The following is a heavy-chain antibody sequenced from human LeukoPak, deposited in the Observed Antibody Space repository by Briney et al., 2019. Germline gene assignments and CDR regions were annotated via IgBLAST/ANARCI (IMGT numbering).Heavy chain of an antibody. CDR2: IYYSGST. CDR3: AGGGMVKGRRVYFDY. Sequence: KPSETLSLTCTVSGGSISSHYWSWIRQPPGKGLEWIGYIYYSGSTNYNPSLKSRVTISVDTSKNQFSLKLSSVAAADTAVYYCAGGGMVKGRRVYFDYWGQGTLVTVSS. CDR1: GGSISSHY. D-gene: IGHD5-18*01. V-gene: IGHV4-59*11. J-gene: IGHJ4*02.